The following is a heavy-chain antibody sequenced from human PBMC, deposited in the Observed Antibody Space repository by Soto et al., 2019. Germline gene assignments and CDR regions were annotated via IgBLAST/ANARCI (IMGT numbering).Heavy chain of an antibody. Sequence: PSETRSLTCTVSGGSISSGGYYWRWIRQHPGKGREWSGYIYYSGSTYYNPSLKSRVTISVDTSQNQFSLKLSSVTAADTAVYYCARVPDRLHCSGGSCYQNWFDPWGQGTLVTVSS. CDR3: ARVPDRLHCSGGSCYQNWFDP. CDR1: GGSISSGGYY. V-gene: IGHV4-31*03. J-gene: IGHJ5*02. D-gene: IGHD2-15*01. CDR2: IYYSGST.